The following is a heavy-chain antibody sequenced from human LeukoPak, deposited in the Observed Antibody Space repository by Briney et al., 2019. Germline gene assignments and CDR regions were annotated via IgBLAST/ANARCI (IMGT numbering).Heavy chain of an antibody. CDR1: GFTFSDYY. CDR2: ISSSGSTI. CDR3: ARDSGYSSGWWTYAMDV. V-gene: IGHV3-11*01. Sequence: GGSLRLSCAPSGFTFSDYYMSWIRQAPGKALEWVSYISSSGSTIYYADTVKGRFTISRDNAKNSLYLQMNSLRAEDTAVYYCARDSGYSSGWWTYAMDVWGQGATVTVSS. J-gene: IGHJ6*02. D-gene: IGHD6-19*01.